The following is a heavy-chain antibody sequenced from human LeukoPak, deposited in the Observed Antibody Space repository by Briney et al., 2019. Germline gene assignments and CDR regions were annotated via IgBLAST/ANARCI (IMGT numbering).Heavy chain of an antibody. Sequence: PGGSLRLSCAASGITFSNYGMHWVRQAPGKGLEWVTFISCDGSNEFYADSVKGRFTISRDNSKNTLYLQMSSLRPEDTAVYFCAKAVPKCTSSTCHIDYWGQGTLVTVSS. CDR1: GITFSNYG. D-gene: IGHD2-2*01. V-gene: IGHV3-30*02. CDR2: ISCDGSNE. J-gene: IGHJ4*02. CDR3: AKAVPKCTSSTCHIDY.